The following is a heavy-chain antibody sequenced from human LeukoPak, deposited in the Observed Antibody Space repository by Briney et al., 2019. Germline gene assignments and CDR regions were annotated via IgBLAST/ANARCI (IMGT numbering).Heavy chain of an antibody. J-gene: IGHJ3*02. CDR1: RFPFSTSS. CDR2: ISSSGSTI. CDR3: AKAGGPAIGWELKRGNAFDI. V-gene: IGHV3-48*04. Sequence: GGSLRLSCAASRFPFSTSSMNWVRQAPGKGLEWVSYISSSGSTIFYADSVRGRFTISRDNAKNSLYLQMNSLRAEDTAVYYCAKAGGPAIGWELKRGNAFDIWGQGTMVTVSS. D-gene: IGHD1-26*01.